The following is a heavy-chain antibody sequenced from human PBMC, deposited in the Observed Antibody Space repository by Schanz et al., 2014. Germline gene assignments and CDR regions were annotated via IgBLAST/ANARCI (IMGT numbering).Heavy chain of an antibody. CDR2: ISGSGGST. J-gene: IGHJ5*02. CDR1: GFTFRNYA. CDR3: AKELYSGSHYGWFDP. V-gene: IGHV3-23*04. D-gene: IGHD1-26*01. Sequence: EVQLVESGGGLVKPGDSLKLSCSASGFTFRNYALSWVRQAPGKGLAWVSAISGSGGSTYYADSVKGRFTISRDNSNHTLYLQMNSLRADDTAVYYCAKELYSGSHYGWFDPWGQGTLVTVSS.